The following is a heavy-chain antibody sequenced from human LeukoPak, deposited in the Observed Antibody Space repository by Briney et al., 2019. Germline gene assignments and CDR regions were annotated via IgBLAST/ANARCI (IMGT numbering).Heavy chain of an antibody. CDR2: IKHDGSEK. V-gene: IGHV3-7*01. CDR3: ARAGYYDSSGYYCPY. CDR1: GFTFSRNW. Sequence: PGGSLRLSCAVSGFTFSRNWMSWVRQAPGKGLEWVANIKHDGSEKYYVDSVKGRFTISRDNAKNSLYLQMNSLRAEDTAVYYCARAGYYDSSGYYCPYWGQGTLVTVSS. J-gene: IGHJ4*02. D-gene: IGHD3-22*01.